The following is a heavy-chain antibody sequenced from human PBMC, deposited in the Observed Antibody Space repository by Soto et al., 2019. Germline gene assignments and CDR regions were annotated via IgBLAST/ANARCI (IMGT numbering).Heavy chain of an antibody. CDR3: ARDKGLGESSFDP. D-gene: IGHD3-10*01. J-gene: IGHJ5*02. CDR2: INANSGGT. Sequence: ASVKVSCKASGYTFTGYYMHWVRPAPGQGLGLMGWINANSGGTNYAQKFQGRVTMTWDTSISTAYMELSRLRSDDTAVCYCARDKGLGESSFDPWGQGTLVTVSS. V-gene: IGHV1-2*02. CDR1: GYTFTGYY.